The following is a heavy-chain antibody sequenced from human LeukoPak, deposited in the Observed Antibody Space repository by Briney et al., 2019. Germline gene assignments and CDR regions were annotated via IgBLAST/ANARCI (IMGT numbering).Heavy chain of an antibody. J-gene: IGHJ3*02. V-gene: IGHV4-59*01. Sequence: SETLSLTCTVSGVSFSSYHWTWIRQPPGKGLEWIAYIHYSGSTNYNPSLESRVTISVDTPNNQFSLRLSSVTAADTAVYYCARVVVLTASSLDAFDIWGQGTVVTVSS. CDR1: GVSFSSYH. CDR2: IHYSGST. D-gene: IGHD2-21*02. CDR3: ARVVVLTASSLDAFDI.